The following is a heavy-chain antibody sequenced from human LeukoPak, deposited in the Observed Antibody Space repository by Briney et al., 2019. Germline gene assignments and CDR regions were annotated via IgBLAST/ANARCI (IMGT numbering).Heavy chain of an antibody. CDR3: AREISPPYDPYYYYYGMDV. CDR1: GGTFSSYA. CDR2: IIPIFGTA. V-gene: IGHV1-69*13. J-gene: IGHJ6*04. D-gene: IGHD5-12*01. Sequence: SVKVSFKASGGTFSSYAISWVRQAPGQGLEWMGGIIPIFGTANYAQKFQGRVTITADESTSTAYMELSSLRSEDTAVYYCAREISPPYDPYYYYYGMDVWGKGTTVTVSS.